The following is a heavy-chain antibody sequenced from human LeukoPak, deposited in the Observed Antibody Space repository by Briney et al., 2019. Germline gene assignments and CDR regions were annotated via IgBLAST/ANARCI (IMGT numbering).Heavy chain of an antibody. CDR3: AHNIGNVHYYMGV. CDR2: IYTNGNT. CDR1: GGSFDIKY. D-gene: IGHD4-23*01. J-gene: IGHJ6*03. V-gene: IGHV4-4*09. Sequence: SETLSLTCSVSGGSFDIKYWSWIRQPPGKRLEWIGYIYTNGNTNFNPPLTSRVAMSIDPSQNQFSLEVYAVTAAGTAVHYGAHNIGNVHYYMGVWGKGTAVIVSS.